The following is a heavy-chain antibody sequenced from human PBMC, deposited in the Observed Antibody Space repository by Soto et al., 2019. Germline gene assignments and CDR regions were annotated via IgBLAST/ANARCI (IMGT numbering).Heavy chain of an antibody. J-gene: IGHJ4*02. CDR1: GFTFSSYW. CDR2: IKQDGSEK. V-gene: IGHV3-7*03. Sequence: GGSLRLSCAASGFTFSSYWMSWVRQAPGKGLEWVANIKQDGSEKYYVDSVKGRFTISRDNAKNSLYLQMNSLRAEDTAVYYCARGTTGDTGGRYFDYWGQGTLVTVFS. CDR3: ARGTTGDTGGRYFDY. D-gene: IGHD7-27*01.